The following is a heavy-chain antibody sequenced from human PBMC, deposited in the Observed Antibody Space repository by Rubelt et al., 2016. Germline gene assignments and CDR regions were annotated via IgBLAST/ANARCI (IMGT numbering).Heavy chain of an antibody. V-gene: IGHV3-7*03. CDR1: GFTFSSYW. CDR3: ARDGVRWFGAGVDY. CDR2: IKQDGSEK. Sequence: EVQLVESGGGLAQPGGSLRLSCAASGFTFSSYWMSWVRQAPGKGLEWVANIKQDGSEKYYVDSVKGRFTISRDNAKNSLYLQMNSLRAEDTAVYYCARDGVRWFGAGVDYWGQGTLVTVSS. J-gene: IGHJ4*02. D-gene: IGHD3-10*01.